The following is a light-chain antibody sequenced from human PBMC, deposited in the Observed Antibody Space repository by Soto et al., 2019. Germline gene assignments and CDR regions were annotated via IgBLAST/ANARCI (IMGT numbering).Light chain of an antibody. CDR1: QSVSGSY. V-gene: IGKV3-20*01. Sequence: EIMLTQSPGTLSLSPGDRATLSCRASQSVSGSYLAWYQQKPGQAPRLVIYDASSRATGIPDRFSGNGSRTDFTLTISRLEPEDFAVYYCQQYGSSPFTFGGGTKVDI. J-gene: IGKJ4*01. CDR2: DAS. CDR3: QQYGSSPFT.